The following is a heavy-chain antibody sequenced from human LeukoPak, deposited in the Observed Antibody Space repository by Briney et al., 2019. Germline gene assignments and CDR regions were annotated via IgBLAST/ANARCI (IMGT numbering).Heavy chain of an antibody. Sequence: GASVKVSCKASGYTFTGYYMHWVRQAPGQGLEWMGRINPNSGGTNYAQKFQGRVTMTRDTSISTAYMELSRLRSDDTAVYYCARSGDTAMVMYCFDYWGQGTLVTVSS. CDR1: GYTFTGYY. V-gene: IGHV1-2*06. D-gene: IGHD5-18*01. CDR2: INPNSGGT. CDR3: ARSGDTAMVMYCFDY. J-gene: IGHJ4*02.